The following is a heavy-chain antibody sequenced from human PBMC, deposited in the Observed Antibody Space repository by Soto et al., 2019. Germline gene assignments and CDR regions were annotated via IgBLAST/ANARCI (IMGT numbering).Heavy chain of an antibody. CDR2: MRPDGSAK. J-gene: IGHJ4*02. CDR1: GFTFRLFW. D-gene: IGHD2-21*01. V-gene: IGHV3-7*01. CDR3: ARVGSGAECIVY. Sequence: EVHLVESGGDLVQPGGSLRLSCAGSGFTFRLFWMTWVRQAPGKGLGWVANMRPDGSAKHYVYSVGGRFAIPRDDSHNLLYLEMNSLRAADTGMYHWARVGSGAECIVYWGQGTVVTVS.